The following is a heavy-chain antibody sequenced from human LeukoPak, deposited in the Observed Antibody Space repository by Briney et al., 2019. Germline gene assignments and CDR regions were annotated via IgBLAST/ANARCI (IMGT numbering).Heavy chain of an antibody. V-gene: IGHV1-2*02. CDR1: GYTFTGYY. CDR3: ARSVTMPRGFDP. Sequence: ASVKVSCKASGYTFTGYYMHWVRQAPGQGLEWMGWINPNSGGTNYAQKLQGRVTMTTDTSTSTAYMELRSLRSDDTAVYYCARSVTMPRGFDPWGQGTLVTVSS. D-gene: IGHD3-10*01. CDR2: INPNSGGT. J-gene: IGHJ5*02.